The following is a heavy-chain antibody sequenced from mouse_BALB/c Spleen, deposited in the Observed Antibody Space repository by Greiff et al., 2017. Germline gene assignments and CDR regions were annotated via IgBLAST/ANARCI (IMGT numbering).Heavy chain of an antibody. D-gene: IGHD2-4*01. J-gene: IGHJ2*01. Sequence: VQLQQSGAELAKPGASVKMSCKASGYTFTSYWVHWVKQRPGQGLEWIGYINPSTGYTEYNQKFKDKATLTADKSSSTAYMQLSSLTSEDSAVYYCAGDYDGYWGQGTTLTVSA. CDR2: INPSTGYT. CDR1: GYTFTSYW. CDR3: AGDYDGY. V-gene: IGHV1-7*01.